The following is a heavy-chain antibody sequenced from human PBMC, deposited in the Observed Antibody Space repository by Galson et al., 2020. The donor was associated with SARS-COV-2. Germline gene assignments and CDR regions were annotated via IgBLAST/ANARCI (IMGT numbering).Heavy chain of an antibody. CDR3: ARGRDVGVDPGAPYYSHMDV. CDR1: GYIFTDYY. Sequence: ASVKVSCKASGYIFTDYYIHWVRQAPGQGLEWMGWINPKSGGTNYAQKFQDWLNINAAYMELRRLRSDDTAVYYCARGRDVGVDPGAPYYSHMDVWGQG. D-gene: IGHD3-16*01. V-gene: IGHV1-2*04. J-gene: IGHJ6*02. CDR2: INPKSGGT.